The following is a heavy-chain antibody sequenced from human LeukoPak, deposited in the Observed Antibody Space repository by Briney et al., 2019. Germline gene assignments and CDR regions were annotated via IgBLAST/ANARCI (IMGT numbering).Heavy chain of an antibody. CDR1: GGSFSVYY. Sequence: SETLSLTCAVYGGSFSVYYWSWIRQPPGKGLEWIGEINHSGSTNYNPSLKSRVTISVDTSKNQFSLKLSSVTAADTAVYYCARADPKGDIVVVPAAGGFDYWGQGTLVTVSS. CDR3: ARADPKGDIVVVPAAGGFDY. J-gene: IGHJ4*02. D-gene: IGHD2-2*01. V-gene: IGHV4-34*01. CDR2: INHSGST.